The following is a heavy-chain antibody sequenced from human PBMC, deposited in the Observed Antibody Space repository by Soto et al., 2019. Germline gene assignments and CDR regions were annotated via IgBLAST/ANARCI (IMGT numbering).Heavy chain of an antibody. CDR1: GESFNGYY. J-gene: IGHJ4*02. D-gene: IGHD3-22*01. CDR3: ARGWYYYDSTGYYYTTTLDY. CDR2: INHTGTT. Sequence: SETLSLTCAVYGESFNGYYWTWIRQPPGKGLEYIGGINHTGTTKYNPSLRSRLSFSVDTSKNQFSLQLSSMTAADTAVYYCARGWYYYDSTGYYYTTTLDYWGQGTLVTVSS. V-gene: IGHV4-34*01.